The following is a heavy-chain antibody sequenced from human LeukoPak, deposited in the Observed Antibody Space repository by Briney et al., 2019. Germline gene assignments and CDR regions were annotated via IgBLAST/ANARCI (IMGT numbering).Heavy chain of an antibody. J-gene: IGHJ6*03. V-gene: IGHV4-38-2*02. CDR1: GYSISSGYY. CDR3: ARGGGYDYYMDV. CDR2: IYHSGST. Sequence: SETLSLTCTVSGYSISSGYYWGWIRQPPGKGLEWIGSIYHSGSTYYNPSLKSRVTISVDTSKNQFSLKLSSVTAAYTAVYYCARGGGYDYYMDVWGKGTTVTVSS. D-gene: IGHD3-16*01.